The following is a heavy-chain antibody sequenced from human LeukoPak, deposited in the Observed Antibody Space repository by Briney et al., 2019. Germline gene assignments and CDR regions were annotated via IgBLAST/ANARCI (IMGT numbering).Heavy chain of an antibody. D-gene: IGHD3-16*02. CDR3: ARDRRHDYVWGSYRPKKENGMDV. J-gene: IGHJ6*02. CDR2: INHSGST. CDR1: GGSLSGYY. Sequence: SETLSLTCAVYGGSLSGYYWSWIRQPPGKGLEWIGEINHSGSTNYNPSLKSRVTISVDTSKNQFSLKLSSVTAADTAVYYCARDRRHDYVWGSYRPKKENGMDVWGQGTTVTVSS. V-gene: IGHV4-34*01.